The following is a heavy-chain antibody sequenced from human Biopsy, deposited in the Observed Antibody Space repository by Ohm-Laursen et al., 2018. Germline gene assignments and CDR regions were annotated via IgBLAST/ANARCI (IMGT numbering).Heavy chain of an antibody. V-gene: IGHV3-33*08. CDR2: IFYDGSNT. J-gene: IGHJ4*02. CDR3: ARAYPPPGRRLVVVAGDFGC. CDR1: GFTFNNYG. Sequence: SLRLSCAASGFTFNNYGMQWVRQAPGKGLEWVAFIFYDGSNTYYADSVKGRFTISRDNAKNSLYLQMNSLRAEDTAVYYCARAYPPPGRRLVVVAGDFGCWGQGTRVTVSS. D-gene: IGHD2-15*01.